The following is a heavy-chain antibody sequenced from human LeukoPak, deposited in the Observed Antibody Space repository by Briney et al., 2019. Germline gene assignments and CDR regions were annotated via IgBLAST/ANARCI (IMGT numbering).Heavy chain of an antibody. CDR2: MSPNNGDT. V-gene: IGHV1-8*01. CDR1: GYTFTSYD. D-gene: IGHD7-27*01. CDR3: ARNPPRTGDFNS. J-gene: IGHJ4*02. Sequence: ASVTVSCKTSGYTFTSYDINWVRQATGQGLEWLGWMSPNNGDTGYAQKFQGRVTMTRDTSTNTAYMELSALISEDTAVYYCARNPPRTGDFNSWGQGALVTVSS.